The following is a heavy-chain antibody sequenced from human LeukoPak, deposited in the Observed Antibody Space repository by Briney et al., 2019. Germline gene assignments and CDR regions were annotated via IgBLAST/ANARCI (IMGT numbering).Heavy chain of an antibody. CDR3: AKDRLNLYYDILTGRPGCSGMDV. Sequence: GGSLRLSCAASGFTFSSYGMHWVRQAPGKGLEWVAVISYDGSNKYYADSVKGRFTISRDNSKNTLYLQINSLRAEDTAVYYCAKDRLNLYYDILTGRPGCSGMDVWGQGTTVTVSS. J-gene: IGHJ6*02. CDR2: ISYDGSNK. V-gene: IGHV3-30*18. D-gene: IGHD3-9*01. CDR1: GFTFSSYG.